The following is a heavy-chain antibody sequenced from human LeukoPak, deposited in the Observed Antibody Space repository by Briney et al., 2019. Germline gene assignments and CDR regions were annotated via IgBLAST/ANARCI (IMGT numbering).Heavy chain of an antibody. CDR1: GGSISSYY. V-gene: IGHV4-59*01. CDR2: IYYNGSP. CDR3: ARFDILTGYGSFDY. D-gene: IGHD3-9*01. Sequence: PSETLSLTCTVSGGSISSYYWSWIRQPPGKGLEWIGHIYYNGSPNYNPSLKSRVTMSVDTSKNQFSLKLSSVTAADTAVYYCARFDILTGYGSFDYWGQGTLVTVSS. J-gene: IGHJ4*02.